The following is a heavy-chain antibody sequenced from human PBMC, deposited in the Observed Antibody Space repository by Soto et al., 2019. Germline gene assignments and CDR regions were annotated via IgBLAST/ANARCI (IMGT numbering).Heavy chain of an antibody. CDR3: ARVGLSIAARRGFDI. J-gene: IGHJ3*02. Sequence: QVQLQESGPGLVKPSETLSLTCTVPGGSIGDYYWSWIRQPPGKKPEWIANIYYSGTTLYNPSLKSRVTISLDTSKNQFSLKVTSVTPADTAVYYCARVGLSIAARRGFDIWGQGTMVTVSS. D-gene: IGHD6-6*01. V-gene: IGHV4-59*01. CDR1: GGSIGDYY. CDR2: IYYSGTT.